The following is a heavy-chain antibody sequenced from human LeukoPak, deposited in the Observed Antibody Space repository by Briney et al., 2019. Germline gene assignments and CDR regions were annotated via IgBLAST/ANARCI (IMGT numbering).Heavy chain of an antibody. J-gene: IGHJ3*01. CDR3: ARGGGVVAFDF. D-gene: IGHD2-15*01. Sequence: ASVKVSCKASGYTLSSYGITWVRQAPGQGLEWMGWISVYKGNTNYAQKLQDRVTMTTDTSKSTAYMELRSLRSDDTAVYYCARGGGVVAFDFWGQGTMVTVSS. CDR2: ISVYKGNT. CDR1: GYTLSSYG. V-gene: IGHV1-18*01.